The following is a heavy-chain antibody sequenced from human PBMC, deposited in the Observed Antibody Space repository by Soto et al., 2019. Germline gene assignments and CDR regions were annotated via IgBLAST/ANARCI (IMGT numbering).Heavy chain of an antibody. CDR2: IIPIFGTA. CDR3: ARAPERYSLAEAFDI. CDR1: GGTFSSYA. Sequence: QVQLVQSGAEVKKPGSSVQVSCKASGGTFSSYAISWVRQAPGQGLEWMGGIIPIFGTANYAQKFQGRVTITAEESTSTDYMEVSSLRSEDTAVYYCARAPERYSLAEAFDIWGQGTMVTVSS. D-gene: IGHD5-18*01. J-gene: IGHJ3*02. V-gene: IGHV1-69*01.